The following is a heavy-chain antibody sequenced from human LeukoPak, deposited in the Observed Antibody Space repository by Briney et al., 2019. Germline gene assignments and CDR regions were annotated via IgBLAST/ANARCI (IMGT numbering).Heavy chain of an antibody. CDR1: GYTFTYND. D-gene: IGHD2-15*01. V-gene: IGHV1-8*01. Sequence: ASVKVSCKASGYTFTYNDINWVRQATGQGLEWMGWMNPGTTNTGYSQKFQGRLAMTADTSISTAYMELSGLASEDTAVYYCARGRAAADWGQGTLVTVSS. J-gene: IGHJ4*02. CDR2: MNPGTTNT. CDR3: ARGRAAAD.